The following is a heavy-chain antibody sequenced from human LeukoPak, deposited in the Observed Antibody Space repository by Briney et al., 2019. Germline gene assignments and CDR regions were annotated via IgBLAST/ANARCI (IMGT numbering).Heavy chain of an antibody. V-gene: IGHV1-18*04. CDR1: GYTFTGYY. CDR3: AREVSWYQRGFDF. CDR2: ISAYNGNT. D-gene: IGHD6-13*01. J-gene: IGHJ4*02. Sequence: ASVKVSCKASGYTFTGYYMHWVRQAPGQGLEWMGWISAYNGNTNYAQELQGRVTMTTDTSTNTAYMELRSLRADDTAVYYCAREVSWYQRGFDFWGQGTLVTVSS.